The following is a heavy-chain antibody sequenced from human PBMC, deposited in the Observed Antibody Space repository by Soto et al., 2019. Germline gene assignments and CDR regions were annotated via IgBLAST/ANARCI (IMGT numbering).Heavy chain of an antibody. Sequence: XTLSLPCTVSGGSLSSYYWSWIRQPPGKGLEWIGYIYYSGSTNYNPSLKSRVTISVDTSKNQFSLKLSSVTAADTAVYYCARDKSNWFDPWGQGTLVTVSS. V-gene: IGHV4-59*01. CDR3: ARDKSNWFDP. CDR1: GGSLSSYY. J-gene: IGHJ5*02. CDR2: IYYSGST.